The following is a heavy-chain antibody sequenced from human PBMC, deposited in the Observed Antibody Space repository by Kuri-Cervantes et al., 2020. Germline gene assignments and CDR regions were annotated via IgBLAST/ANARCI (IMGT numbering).Heavy chain of an antibody. J-gene: IGHJ4*02. V-gene: IGHV4-39*01. D-gene: IGHD2-15*01. Sequence: SETLSLTCTVSGASISSSSFYWGWIRQSPGKGLEWIGSIYYSGSTYYNPSLKSRVTISADTSKKQFSLKLSSVTAADTAVYYCALESGGTNSFDYWGQGTLVTVSS. CDR3: ALESGGTNSFDY. CDR2: IYYSGST. CDR1: GASISSSSFY.